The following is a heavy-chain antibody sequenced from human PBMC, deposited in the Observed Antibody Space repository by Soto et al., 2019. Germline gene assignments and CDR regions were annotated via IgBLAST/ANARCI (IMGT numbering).Heavy chain of an antibody. D-gene: IGHD6-25*01. CDR3: VKEIAAAQ. J-gene: IGHJ4*02. CDR2: INKDGSQK. V-gene: IGHV3-7*01. CDR1: GFTFSNYW. Sequence: EVQLVESGGALVQPGGSLRLTCATSGFTFSNYWMTWVRQAPGKGLEWVANINKDGSQKSFVDSEKGRFTISRDNAKSSLYLQMNSLRAEDTAIYYCVKEIAAAQWGQGTLVTVSS.